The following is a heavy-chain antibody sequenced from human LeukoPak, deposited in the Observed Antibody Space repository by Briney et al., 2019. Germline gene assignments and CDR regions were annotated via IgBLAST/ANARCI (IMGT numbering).Heavy chain of an antibody. J-gene: IGHJ4*02. CDR2: ISGSGGST. Sequence: GGSLRLSCAASGFTFSSYAMCWVRQAPGKGLEWVSAISGSGGSTYYADSVKGRFTISRDNSKNTLYLQMNSLRAEDTAVYYCAKVTSSQLWTDWGQGTLVTVSS. CDR3: AKVTSSQLWTD. D-gene: IGHD5-18*01. CDR1: GFTFSSYA. V-gene: IGHV3-23*01.